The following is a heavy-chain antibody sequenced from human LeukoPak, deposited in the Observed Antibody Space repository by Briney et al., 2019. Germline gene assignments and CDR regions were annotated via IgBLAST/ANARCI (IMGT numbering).Heavy chain of an antibody. CDR3: AKDSCGGDCYSGFDY. V-gene: IGHV3-9*01. D-gene: IGHD2-21*02. CDR2: ISWNSGSI. CDR1: GFTFDDDA. Sequence: GRSLRLSCAASGFTFDDDAMHWVRQAPGRGLEWVSGISWNSGSIGYADSVKGRFTISRDNAKNSLYLQMNSLRAEDTALYYCAKDSCGGDCYSGFDYWGQGTLVTVSS. J-gene: IGHJ4*02.